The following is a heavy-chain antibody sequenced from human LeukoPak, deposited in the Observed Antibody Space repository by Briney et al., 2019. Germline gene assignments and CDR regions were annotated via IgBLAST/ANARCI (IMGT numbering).Heavy chain of an antibody. Sequence: SSETLSLTCTVSGASVSTYYWSWIRQSAGKGLEWIGRISISDGTNYNPSLKSRVSMLLDASKNQFSLKLTSVTAADTAVYHCARLRRDISGWYADDYWGQGTLVTVSS. D-gene: IGHD6-19*01. CDR1: GASVSTYY. CDR2: ISISDGT. J-gene: IGHJ4*02. CDR3: ARLRRDISGWYADDY. V-gene: IGHV4-4*07.